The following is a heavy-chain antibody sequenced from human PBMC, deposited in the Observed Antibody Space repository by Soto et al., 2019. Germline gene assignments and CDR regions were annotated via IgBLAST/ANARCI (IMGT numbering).Heavy chain of an antibody. V-gene: IGHV1-46*01. CDR3: AREPPEDCGGDCSRRGYFDY. CDR1: GYTFTSYY. Sequence: ASVKVSCKASGYTFTSYYMHWVLQAPGQGLEWMGIINPSGGSTSYAQKFQGRVTMTRDTSTSTVYMELSSLRSEDTAVYYCAREPPEDCGGDCSRRGYFDYWGQGTLVTVSS. D-gene: IGHD2-21*02. J-gene: IGHJ4*02. CDR2: INPSGGST.